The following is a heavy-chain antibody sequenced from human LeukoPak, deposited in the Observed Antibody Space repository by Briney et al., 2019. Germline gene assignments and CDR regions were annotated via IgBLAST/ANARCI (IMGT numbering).Heavy chain of an antibody. J-gene: IGHJ3*02. CDR2: IYSGGST. CDR3: AKGRRSSSWYPQDAFDI. Sequence: QSGGSLRLSCADSEFSVGSNYMTWVPQAPGKGLEWVSLIYSGGSTYYADSVKGRFTISRDNSKNTLYLQMNSLRAEDTAVYYCAKGRRSSSWYPQDAFDIWGQGTMVTVSS. D-gene: IGHD6-13*01. CDR1: EFSVGSNY. V-gene: IGHV3-66*01.